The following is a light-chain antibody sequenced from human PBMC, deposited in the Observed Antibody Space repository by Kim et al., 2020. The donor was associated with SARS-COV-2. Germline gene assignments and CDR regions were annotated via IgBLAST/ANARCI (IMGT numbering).Light chain of an antibody. Sequence: EIVLTQSPGTLSLSPGESATLSCRASQSVSSSNLAWYQQKPGQAPRLILYGAYRRATGIPDRFSGSGSGTDFTLTISRLEPEDFAVYYCQQYSSSPPRTFGQGTKLEI. J-gene: IGKJ2*01. V-gene: IGKV3-20*01. CDR1: QSVSSSN. CDR3: QQYSSSPPRT. CDR2: GAY.